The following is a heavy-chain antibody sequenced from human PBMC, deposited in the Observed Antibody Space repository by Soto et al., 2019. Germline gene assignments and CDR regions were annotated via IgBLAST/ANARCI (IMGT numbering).Heavy chain of an antibody. V-gene: IGHV3-30*18. J-gene: IGHJ5*02. Sequence: VQLVESGGGVVQPGRSLRLSCAASGFTFSSYGMHWLRQAPGKGLEWVAVISYDGSNKYYADSVKGRFTISRDNSKNTLYLQMNSMRAEGTAVYYWAKGLALITMVRGVIPTFDPWGQGTLVTVSS. CDR1: GFTFSSYG. CDR3: AKGLALITMVRGVIPTFDP. D-gene: IGHD3-10*01. CDR2: ISYDGSNK.